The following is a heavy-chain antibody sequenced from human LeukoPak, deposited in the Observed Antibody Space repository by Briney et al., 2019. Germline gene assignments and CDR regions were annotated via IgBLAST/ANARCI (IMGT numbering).Heavy chain of an antibody. CDR1: TFTFSTYW. V-gene: IGHV3-7*01. CDR2: INQDGSVK. J-gene: IGHJ4*02. CDR3: ARDLGSSSFDY. Sequence: GGSLRLSCAASTFTFSTYWMTWVRQAPGKGPEFVANINQDGSVKNYVDSVKGRFTISRDNAKNSLYLQMNSLRADDTAVYYSARDLGSSSFDYWGQGTLVTVSS. D-gene: IGHD6-13*01.